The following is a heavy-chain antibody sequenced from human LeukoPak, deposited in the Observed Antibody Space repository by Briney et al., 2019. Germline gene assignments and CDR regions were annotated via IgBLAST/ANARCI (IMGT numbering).Heavy chain of an antibody. CDR3: ARSNSSGYYTVFDY. CDR2: IYYSGST. D-gene: IGHD3-22*01. Sequence: SETLSLTCAVYGGSFSGYYWSWIRQPPGKGLEWIGYIYYSGSTNYNPSLKSRVTISVDTSKNQFSLKLSSVTAADTAVYYCARSNSSGYYTVFDYWDQGTLVTVSS. J-gene: IGHJ4*02. V-gene: IGHV4-59*01. CDR1: GGSFSGYY.